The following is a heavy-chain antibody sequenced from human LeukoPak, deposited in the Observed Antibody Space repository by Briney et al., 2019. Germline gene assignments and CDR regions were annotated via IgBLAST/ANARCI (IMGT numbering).Heavy chain of an antibody. D-gene: IGHD6-19*01. CDR1: GYTFTSYD. Sequence: GASVKVSCKASGYTFTSYDINWVRQATGQGLEWMGWMNPHSGGTNYAQKFQGRVTMTRDTSISTAYMELSRLRSDDTAVYYCARDRLEKQWLGFDYYYYMDVWGKGTTVTVSS. V-gene: IGHV1-2*02. CDR2: MNPHSGGT. J-gene: IGHJ6*03. CDR3: ARDRLEKQWLGFDYYYYMDV.